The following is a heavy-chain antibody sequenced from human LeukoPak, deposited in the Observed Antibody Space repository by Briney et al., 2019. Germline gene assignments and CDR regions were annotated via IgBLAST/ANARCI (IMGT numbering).Heavy chain of an antibody. J-gene: IGHJ3*02. CDR1: GFTFSSYG. CDR2: ISSNGGSS. Sequence: GGSLRLSCAASGFTFSSYGMHWVRQAPGKGLEYVSGISSNGGSSYYANSVKGRFTISRDNSKNTLYLQMGSLRAEDMAVYYCARSSIAVAVVGAFDIWGQGTIVTISS. D-gene: IGHD6-19*01. CDR3: ARSSIAVAVVGAFDI. V-gene: IGHV3-64*01.